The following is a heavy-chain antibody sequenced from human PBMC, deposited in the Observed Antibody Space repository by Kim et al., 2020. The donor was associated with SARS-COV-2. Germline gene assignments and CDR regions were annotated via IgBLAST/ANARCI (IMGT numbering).Heavy chain of an antibody. CDR3: ARGRITGTTFGY. J-gene: IGHJ4*02. Sequence: GGSLRLSCAASGFTFSDYYMSWIRQAPGKGLEWVSYISSSSSYTNYADSVEGRFTISRDNAKNSLYLQMNSLRAEDTAVYYCARGRITGTTFGYWGQGTLVTVSS. D-gene: IGHD1-20*01. V-gene: IGHV3-11*06. CDR1: GFTFSDYY. CDR2: ISSSSSYT.